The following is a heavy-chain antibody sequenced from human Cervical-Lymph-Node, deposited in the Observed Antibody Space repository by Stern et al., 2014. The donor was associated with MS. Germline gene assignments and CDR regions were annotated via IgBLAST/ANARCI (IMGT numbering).Heavy chain of an antibody. Sequence: EVQLVQSGAELIRPGESLKISCKGSGFKFSIYWIAWVRQMPGKGLEWMGIIYPGDSETRYSPSFQGQGTMSADKSTSTASLQWSSLNASDTAMYFCARQTTAWASDVWGQGTLVTVSS. CDR2: IYPGDSET. V-gene: IGHV5-51*01. CDR1: GFKFSIYW. J-gene: IGHJ4*02. D-gene: IGHD1-14*01. CDR3: ARQTTAWASDV.